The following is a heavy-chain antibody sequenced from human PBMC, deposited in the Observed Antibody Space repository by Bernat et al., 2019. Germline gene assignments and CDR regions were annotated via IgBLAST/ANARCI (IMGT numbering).Heavy chain of an antibody. CDR2: IYYSGNT. CDR3: ARGAAGKDVDF. CDR1: GGSISSGGYS. V-gene: IGHV4-31*03. Sequence: QVQLQESGPGLVKPSQTLSLTCTVSGGSISSGGYSWNWIRQHPGKGLEWIGYIYYSGNTYYNPSLKSRVSISVDTSKNQFSLKLSSVTAADTAVYYCARGAAGKDVDFWGQGTLVTVSS. D-gene: IGHD6-13*01. J-gene: IGHJ4*02.